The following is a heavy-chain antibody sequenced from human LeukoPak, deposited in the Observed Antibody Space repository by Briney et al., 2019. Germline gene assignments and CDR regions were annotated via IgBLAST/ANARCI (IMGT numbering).Heavy chain of an antibody. Sequence: GASVKDSCKASGYTFTSYGISWVRQAPGQGLEWMGWISADNGNTNYAQKLQGRVTMTTDTSTSTAYMELRSLRSDDTAVYYCARACSSTSCLYYYGMDVWGQGTTVTVSS. CDR3: ARACSSTSCLYYYGMDV. CDR2: ISADNGNT. CDR1: GYTFTSYG. V-gene: IGHV1-18*01. J-gene: IGHJ6*02. D-gene: IGHD2-2*01.